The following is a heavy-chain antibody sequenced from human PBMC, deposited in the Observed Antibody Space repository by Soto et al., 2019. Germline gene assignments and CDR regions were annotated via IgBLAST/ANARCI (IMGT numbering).Heavy chain of an antibody. CDR2: IRSKAYGGTT. CDR1: GFTFGDYA. Sequence: GGSLRLSCTASGFTFGDYAMSWFRQAPGKGLEWVGFIRSKAYGGTTEYAASVKGRFTISRDDSKSIAYLQMNSLKTEDTAVYYCTREGITIFGVVTYYYYYYMDVWGKGTTVTVSS. CDR3: TREGITIFGVVTYYYYYYMDV. D-gene: IGHD3-3*01. J-gene: IGHJ6*03. V-gene: IGHV3-49*03.